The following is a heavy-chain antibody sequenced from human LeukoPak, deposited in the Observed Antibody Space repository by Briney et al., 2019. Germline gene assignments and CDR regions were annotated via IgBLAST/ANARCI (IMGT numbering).Heavy chain of an antibody. J-gene: IGHJ4*02. Sequence: PGRSLRLSCAASGFTFSSYAMHWVRQAPGKGLEWVAVISYDGSNKYYADSVKGRFTISRDNSKNTLYLQMNSLRAEDTAVYYCAREGQDTMIVVVILFDYWGQGTLVTVSS. V-gene: IGHV3-30*04. CDR2: ISYDGSNK. CDR3: AREGQDTMIVVVILFDY. CDR1: GFTFSSYA. D-gene: IGHD3-22*01.